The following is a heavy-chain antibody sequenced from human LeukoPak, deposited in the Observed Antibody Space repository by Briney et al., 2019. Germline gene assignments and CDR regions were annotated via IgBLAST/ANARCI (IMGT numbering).Heavy chain of an antibody. J-gene: IGHJ3*02. CDR3: AKDSQADAFDI. V-gene: IGHV3-23*01. CDR2: ISGGGSST. CDR1: RLTFSHYW. Sequence: GGSLRLSCAASRLTFSHYWMSWVRQAPGKGLEWVSVISGGGSSTYYADSVKGRFTISRDNSKNTLYLQMNSLRAEDTALYYCAKDSQADAFDIWGQGTMVTVSS.